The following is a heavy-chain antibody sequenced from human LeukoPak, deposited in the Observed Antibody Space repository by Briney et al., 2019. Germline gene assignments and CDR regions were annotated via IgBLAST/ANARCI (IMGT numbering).Heavy chain of an antibody. CDR1: GFSFSSSS. V-gene: IGHV1-58*02. Sequence: ASVKVSCKASGFSFSSSSMQWVRQARGQRLEWIGWLAVGSGNTNYAQKFQGRVTINRDMSTSTAYMELSSLRSEDTALYYCAAVFGSGYYYYFDYWGQGSLVTVSS. CDR2: LAVGSGNT. D-gene: IGHD3-22*01. J-gene: IGHJ4*02. CDR3: AAVFGSGYYYYFDY.